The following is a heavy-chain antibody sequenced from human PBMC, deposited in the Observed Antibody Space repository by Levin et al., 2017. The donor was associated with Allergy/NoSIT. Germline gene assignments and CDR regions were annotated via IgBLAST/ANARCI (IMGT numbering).Heavy chain of an antibody. Sequence: EASVKVSCKGSGYNFTSYWIGWVRQMPGKAPEWMGIIYAGDSDTRYSPSFQGQVTISADKSISTAYLHWSNLKASDTAMYYCARRGISMVLARDAFDIWGQGTLVTVSS. D-gene: IGHD4/OR15-4a*01. J-gene: IGHJ3*02. CDR3: ARRGISMVLARDAFDI. CDR1: GYNFTSYW. V-gene: IGHV5-51*01. CDR2: IYAGDSDT.